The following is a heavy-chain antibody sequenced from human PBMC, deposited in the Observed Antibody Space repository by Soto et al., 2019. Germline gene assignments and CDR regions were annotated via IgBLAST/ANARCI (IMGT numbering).Heavy chain of an antibody. V-gene: IGHV1-69*02. D-gene: IGHD3-3*01. CDR2: IVPFNELA. CDR1: RGIGNTNV. J-gene: IGHJ3*02. Sequence: VQSATEMRKPGSSVKVSCTASRGIGNTNVINWVRQAPGQGPEWMGKIVPFNELAVYGENFNDRVIITADRSTSYSAMEVSSLRSDDTAIYYCAIANSWSDALRIWEQGTKV. CDR3: AIANSWSDALRI.